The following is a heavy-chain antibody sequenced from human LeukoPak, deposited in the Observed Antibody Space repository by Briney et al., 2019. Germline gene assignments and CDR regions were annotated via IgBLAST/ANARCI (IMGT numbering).Heavy chain of an antibody. D-gene: IGHD3-10*01. V-gene: IGHV4-59*11. CDR3: ARDRWFGELLSFGMDV. Sequence: SETLSLTCTVSGGSISSHYWSWIRQPPGKGLEWTGYISYSGSTKYNPSLKSRVTISVDTSKNQFSLKLSSVTAADTAVYYCARDRWFGELLSFGMDVWGQGTTVTVSS. CDR1: GGSISSHY. CDR2: ISYSGST. J-gene: IGHJ6*02.